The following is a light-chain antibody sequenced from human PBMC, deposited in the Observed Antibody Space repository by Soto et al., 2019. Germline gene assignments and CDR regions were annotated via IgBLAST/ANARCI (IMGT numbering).Light chain of an antibody. CDR3: CSYAGSATL. Sequence: QSVLTQPRSVSGSPGQSVTISCTGTSSDVGGYNFVSWYQQHPGKVPKLIIYDVSQRPSGVPDRFSASKSDNTASLTISGLQAEDEADYDCCSYAGSATLFGGGTKVTVL. V-gene: IGLV2-11*01. J-gene: IGLJ2*01. CDR2: DVS. CDR1: SSDVGGYNF.